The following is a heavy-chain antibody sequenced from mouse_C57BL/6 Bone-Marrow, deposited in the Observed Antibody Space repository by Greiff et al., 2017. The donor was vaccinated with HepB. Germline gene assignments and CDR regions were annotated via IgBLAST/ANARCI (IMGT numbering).Heavy chain of an antibody. J-gene: IGHJ4*01. Sequence: VQLKQSGPVLVKPGPSVKISCKASGFTFTDYYMHWVKQSHGKSLEWIGLVYPYNGGTSYNQKFKGKATLTVDTSSSTAYMALNSLTSEDSAVYYCAREAYYSKLYYARDYWCQGNSVTVST. CDR1: GFTFTDYY. CDR3: AREAYYSKLYYARDY. V-gene: IGHV1-36*01. CDR2: VYPYNGGT. D-gene: IGHD2-5*01.